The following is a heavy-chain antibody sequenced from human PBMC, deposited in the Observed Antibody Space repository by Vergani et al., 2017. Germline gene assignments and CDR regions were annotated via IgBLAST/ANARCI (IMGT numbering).Heavy chain of an antibody. CDR3: VRINYGYDF. Sequence: QVHLVQSAAEVKKPGASVRVSCKASEYTFTNYFLHWVRQAPGQGLEWMAIFDPNGGGTNYAPKFQGRLTLTRDTSTTTVYMSLRSLTSEDTALYYCVRINYGYDFWGQGTLVTVSS. V-gene: IGHV1-46*01. J-gene: IGHJ4*02. CDR1: EYTFTNYF. CDR2: FDPNGGGT. D-gene: IGHD3-16*01.